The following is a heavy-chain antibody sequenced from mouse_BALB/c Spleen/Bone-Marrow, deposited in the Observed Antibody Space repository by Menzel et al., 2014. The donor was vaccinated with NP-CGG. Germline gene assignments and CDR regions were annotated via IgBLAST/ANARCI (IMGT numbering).Heavy chain of an antibody. CDR1: RFTFTDYY. V-gene: IGHV7-3*02. CDR2: IRNKANGYTT. Sequence: DVQLQESGGGLVQPGGSLRLSCATSRFTFTDYYMSWVRQPPGKALEWLGFIRNKANGYTTEYSASVKGPFTISRDNSQSILYLQMNTLRAEDSATYYCARDDYYAMDYWGQGTSVTVSS. J-gene: IGHJ4*01. CDR3: ARDDYYAMDY.